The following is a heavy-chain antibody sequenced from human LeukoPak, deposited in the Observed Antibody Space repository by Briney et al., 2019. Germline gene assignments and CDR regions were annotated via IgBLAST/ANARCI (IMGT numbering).Heavy chain of an antibody. Sequence: PGGSLRLSCAASGFTFDDYGMSWVRQAPGKGLEWVSGINWNGGSTGYADSVKGRFTISRDNAKNSLYLQTNSLRAEDTALYYCARVTTGDYYYYYMDVWGKGTTVTVSS. J-gene: IGHJ6*03. CDR2: INWNGGST. CDR3: ARVTTGDYYYYYMDV. V-gene: IGHV3-20*04. D-gene: IGHD4-11*01. CDR1: GFTFDDYG.